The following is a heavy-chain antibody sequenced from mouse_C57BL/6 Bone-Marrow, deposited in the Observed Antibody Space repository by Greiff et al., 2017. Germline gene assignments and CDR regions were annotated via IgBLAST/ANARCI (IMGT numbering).Heavy chain of an antibody. CDR1: GYTFTDYN. J-gene: IGHJ1*03. CDR2: INPNNGGT. Sequence: VQLKQSGPELVKPGASVKIPCKASGYTFTDYNMDWVKQSHGKSLEWIGDINPNNGGTIYNQKFKGKATLTVDKSSSTAYMELRSRTSEDTAVYYCARGGGGYFDVWGTGTTVTVSS. V-gene: IGHV1-18*01. CDR3: ARGGGGYFDV.